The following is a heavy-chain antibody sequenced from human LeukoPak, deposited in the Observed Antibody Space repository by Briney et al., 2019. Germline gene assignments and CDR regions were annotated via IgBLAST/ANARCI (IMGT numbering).Heavy chain of an antibody. Sequence: GASVKVSCKASGYTFTSYATHWVRQAPGQRLEWMGWINAGNGNTKYSQKFQGRVTITRDTSASTAYMELSSLRSEDTAVYYCARDGAPFTYYYDSSGYPFDYWGQGTLVTVSS. CDR2: INAGNGNT. CDR3: ARDGAPFTYYYDSSGYPFDY. CDR1: GYTFTSYA. D-gene: IGHD3-22*01. J-gene: IGHJ4*02. V-gene: IGHV1-3*01.